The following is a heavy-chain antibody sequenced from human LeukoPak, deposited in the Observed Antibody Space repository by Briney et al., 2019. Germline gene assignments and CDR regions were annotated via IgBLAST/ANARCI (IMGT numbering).Heavy chain of an antibody. V-gene: IGHV4-31*03. J-gene: IGHJ4*02. CDR1: GGSISSGGYY. D-gene: IGHD2-2*01. CDR3: ARDLRYCSSTSCYSPNYFDY. Sequence: SETLSLTCTVSGGSISSGGYYWSWIRQHPGKGLEWIGYIYYSGSTYYNPSLKSRVTISVDTSKNQFSLRLSSVTAADTAVYYCARDLRYCSSTSCYSPNYFDYWGLGTLVTVSS. CDR2: IYYSGST.